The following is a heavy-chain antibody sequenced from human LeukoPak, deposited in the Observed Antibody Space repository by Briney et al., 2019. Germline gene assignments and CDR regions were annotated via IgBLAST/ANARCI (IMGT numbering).Heavy chain of an antibody. CDR1: GCRFSSYG. D-gene: IGHD3-22*01. Sequence: PGRSLRLSCAVSGCRFSSYGMHWVRPAPRKGLGWVAVMWYDGSNENYAASAKGRFTISRDNSQNPLYLQMNSLRAEDTAVYFCARGSNSCYSIDYWGQGTLVTVSS. CDR2: MWYDGSNE. J-gene: IGHJ4*02. V-gene: IGHV3-33*01. CDR3: ARGSNSCYSIDY.